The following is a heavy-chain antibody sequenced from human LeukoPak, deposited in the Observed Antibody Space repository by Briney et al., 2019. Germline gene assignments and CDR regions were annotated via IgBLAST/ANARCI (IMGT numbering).Heavy chain of an antibody. CDR1: GGSFSGYY. CDR2: INHSGST. V-gene: IGHV4-34*01. D-gene: IGHD3-3*01. CDR3: ARVELRFSNWFDP. Sequence: SETLSLTCAVYGGSFSGYYWSWIRQPPGKGLEWIGEINHSGSTNYNPSLKSRVTISVDTSKNQFSLKLSSVTAADTAVYYCARVELRFSNWFDPWGQGTLVTVSS. J-gene: IGHJ5*02.